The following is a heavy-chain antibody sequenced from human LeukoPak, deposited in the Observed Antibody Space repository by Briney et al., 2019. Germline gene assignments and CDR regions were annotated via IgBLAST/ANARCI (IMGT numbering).Heavy chain of an antibody. D-gene: IGHD6-19*01. CDR2: IYYSGST. CDR3: AKGGWYYFDY. J-gene: IGHJ4*02. CDR1: GGSISSYY. Sequence: PSETLSLTCAVSGGSISSYYWSWIRQPPGKGLEWIGYIYYSGSTNYNPSLKSRVTISVDTSKNQFSLKLSSVTAADTAVYYCAKGGWYYFDYWGQGTLVTVSS. V-gene: IGHV4-59*08.